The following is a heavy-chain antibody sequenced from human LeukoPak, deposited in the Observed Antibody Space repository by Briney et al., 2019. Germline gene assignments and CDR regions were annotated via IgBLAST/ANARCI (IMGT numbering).Heavy chain of an antibody. D-gene: IGHD3-10*01. CDR3: ARELSPYGSGTSSSFRY. V-gene: IGHV3-30*03. Sequence: GGSLRLSCEASGFTLSSYGIHWVRQGPGKGLEWVGFVSHDGTKDYYGDSVTGGFTISRDDAGNMGDLQMNSLTSADTAVYFCARELSPYGSGTSSSFRYWGQGALVIVSS. CDR2: VSHDGTKD. CDR1: GFTLSSYG. J-gene: IGHJ4*02.